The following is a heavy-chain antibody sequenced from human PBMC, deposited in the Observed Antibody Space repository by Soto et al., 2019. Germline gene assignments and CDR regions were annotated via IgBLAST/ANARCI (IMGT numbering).Heavy chain of an antibody. Sequence: PGESLKISCKGSGYSFTSYWIGWVRQMPGQGLEWMGIIYPGDSDTRYSPSFQGQVTFSADKSISTAYLQWSSLKASDTAMYYCARPGYCSGGSRYYYGMDVWGQGTTVTVSS. J-gene: IGHJ6*02. CDR2: IYPGDSDT. CDR1: GYSFTSYW. D-gene: IGHD2-15*01. CDR3: ARPGYCSGGSRYYYGMDV. V-gene: IGHV5-51*01.